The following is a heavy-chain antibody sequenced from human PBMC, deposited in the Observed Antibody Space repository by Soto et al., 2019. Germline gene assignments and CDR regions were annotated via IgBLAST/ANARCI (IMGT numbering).Heavy chain of an antibody. CDR3: ARVRLGELSLEY. V-gene: IGHV3-48*02. CDR1: GFTFSTYS. Sequence: GESLKISCATSGFTFSTYSMSWVRQAPGKGLEWVSHVGSSGTTIYHADSVKGRFTVSRDNAKNSLYLQMSSLRDEDTAVYHCARVRLGELSLEYWGQGTLVTVSS. D-gene: IGHD3-16*02. CDR2: VGSSGTTI. J-gene: IGHJ4*02.